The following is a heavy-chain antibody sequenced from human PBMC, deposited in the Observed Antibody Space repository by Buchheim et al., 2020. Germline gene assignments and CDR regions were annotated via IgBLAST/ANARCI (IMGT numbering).Heavy chain of an antibody. CDR2: IKQDGSEK. D-gene: IGHD1-26*01. CDR1: GFTFSSYA. J-gene: IGHJ2*01. Sequence: EVQLLESGGGLVQPGGSLRLSCAASGFTFSSYAMSWVRQAPGKGLEWVANIKQDGSEKYYVDSVKGRFAISRDNAKNSLYLQLNSLRAEDTAVYYCARAAGSYWYFDLWGRGTL. CDR3: ARAAGSYWYFDL. V-gene: IGHV3-7*01.